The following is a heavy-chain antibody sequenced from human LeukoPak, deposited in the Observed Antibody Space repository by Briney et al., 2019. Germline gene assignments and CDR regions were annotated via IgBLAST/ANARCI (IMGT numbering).Heavy chain of an antibody. CDR1: EFNFDNFA. CDR3: ARELFDFDY. CDR2: ISGSGGST. D-gene: IGHD3-10*01. Sequence: GGSLRLSCAHSEFNFDNFAMTWVRQAPGKGLEWVSEISGSGGSTYYADSVKGRFTISRDNSKNTLYLQMNSLRAEDTAIYYCARELFDFDYWGQGTLVTVSS. V-gene: IGHV3-23*01. J-gene: IGHJ4*02.